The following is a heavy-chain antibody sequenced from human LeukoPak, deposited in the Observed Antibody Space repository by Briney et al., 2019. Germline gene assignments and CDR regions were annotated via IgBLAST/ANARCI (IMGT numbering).Heavy chain of an antibody. CDR2: IKTDGSST. CDR3: ARTGDFDY. J-gene: IGHJ4*02. V-gene: IGHV3-74*01. D-gene: IGHD7-27*01. CDR1: GFTFSSYW. Sequence: GGSLRLSCAASGFTFSSYWMHWVRQAPGKGLVWVSYIKTDGSSTSYADSEKGRFTISRDNAKNTLYLQMNSLGAEDTAVYYCARTGDFDYWGQGILVTVSS.